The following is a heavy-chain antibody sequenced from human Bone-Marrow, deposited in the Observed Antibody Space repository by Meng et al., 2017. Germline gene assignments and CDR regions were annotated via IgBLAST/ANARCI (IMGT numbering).Heavy chain of an antibody. D-gene: IGHD3-22*01. CDR1: GGSISSGSYY. CDR3: ARGLTMIGRYFDY. V-gene: IGHV4-61*02. CDR2: IYTSGST. J-gene: IGHJ4*02. Sequence: SCTVSGGSISSGSYYWSWSRQPAGKGLEWIGRIYTSGSTNYNPSLKSRVTISVDTSKNQFSLKLSSVTAADTAVYYCARGLTMIGRYFDYWGQGTLVTVSS.